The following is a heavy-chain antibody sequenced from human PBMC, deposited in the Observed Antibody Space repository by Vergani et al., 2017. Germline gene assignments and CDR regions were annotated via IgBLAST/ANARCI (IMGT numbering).Heavy chain of an antibody. CDR2: ISSSSSYI. CDR3: ARVGGVDNWFDP. D-gene: IGHD3-10*01. V-gene: IGHV3-21*01. Sequence: EVQLVESGGGLVKPGGSLRLSCAASGFTFSSYSMNWVRQAPGKGLEWVSSISSSSSYIYYADSVKGRFTISRDNAKNSLYLQMNSLRAEDTAVYYCARVGGVDNWFDPWGQGTLVTVSS. CDR1: GFTFSSYS. J-gene: IGHJ5*02.